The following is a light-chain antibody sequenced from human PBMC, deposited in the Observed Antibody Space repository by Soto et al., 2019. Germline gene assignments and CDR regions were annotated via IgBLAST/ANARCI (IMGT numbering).Light chain of an antibody. V-gene: IGKV3-15*01. CDR3: QQYNDWPPIT. CDR2: GAS. Sequence: EIVMTQSPATMSVSPGERVTLSCRASQSVSSNLAWYQQKPGQAPRLLIHGASTRATGIPARFGGSGSGTEFTLTITSLQSEDFAIYYCQQYNDWPPITFGQGTRLEIK. J-gene: IGKJ5*01. CDR1: QSVSSN.